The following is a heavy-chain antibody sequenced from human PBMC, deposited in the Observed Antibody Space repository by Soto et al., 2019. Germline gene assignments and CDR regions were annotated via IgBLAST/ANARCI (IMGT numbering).Heavy chain of an antibody. Sequence: EVQLVESGGGLVQTGRSLTLSCAASGFTFNEHAEAMHWLRQAPGKGLEWVSGIFWKSGGTGYADSVKGRFTISRDNAKNSLYLHMNSLRNEDTALYYCIRETSPGGLDYGGQGTLVTVSS. CDR3: IRETSPGGLDY. D-gene: IGHD2-15*01. CDR1: GFTFNEHA. V-gene: IGHV3-9*01. J-gene: IGHJ4*02. CDR2: IFWKSGGT.